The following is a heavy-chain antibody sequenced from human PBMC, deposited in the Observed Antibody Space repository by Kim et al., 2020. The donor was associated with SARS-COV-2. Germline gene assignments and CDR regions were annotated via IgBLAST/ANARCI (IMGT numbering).Heavy chain of an antibody. V-gene: IGHV1-3*01. CDR1: GYTFTSYA. J-gene: IGHJ5*02. D-gene: IGHD2-21*02. CDR2: INAGNGNT. Sequence: ASVKVSCKASGYTFTSYAMHWVRQAPGQRLEWMGWINAGNGNTKYSQKFQGRVTITRDTSASTAYMELSSLRSEDTAVYYCALFPCGGDCYHRAGWFDPWGQGTLVTVSS. CDR3: ALFPCGGDCYHRAGWFDP.